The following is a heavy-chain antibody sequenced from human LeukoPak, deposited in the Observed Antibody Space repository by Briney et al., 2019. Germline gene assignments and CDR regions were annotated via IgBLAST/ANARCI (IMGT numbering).Heavy chain of an antibody. CDR1: GFTFRSYE. J-gene: IGHJ4*02. V-gene: IGHV3-21*05. CDR2: ISSSSSYT. Sequence: GGSLRLSCAASGFTFRSYEMNWVRQAPGKGLEWVSYISSSSSYTNYADSVKGRFTISRDNAKNSLYLQMNSLRAEDTAVYYCARNGGGSYRYFDYWGQGTLVTVSS. CDR3: ARNGGGSYRYFDY. D-gene: IGHD3-16*02.